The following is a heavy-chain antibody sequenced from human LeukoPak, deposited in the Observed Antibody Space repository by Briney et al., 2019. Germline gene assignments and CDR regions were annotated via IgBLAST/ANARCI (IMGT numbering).Heavy chain of an antibody. CDR1: GFTFSSYG. V-gene: IGHV3-30*18. Sequence: GGSLRLSCAASGFTFSSYGMHWVRQAPGKGLEWVAVISYDGSNKYYADSVKGRFTISRDNSKNTLYLQMNSLRAEDTAVYYCANLLRWEPYWGQGTLVTVSS. J-gene: IGHJ4*02. CDR2: ISYDGSNK. CDR3: ANLLRWEPY. D-gene: IGHD4-23*01.